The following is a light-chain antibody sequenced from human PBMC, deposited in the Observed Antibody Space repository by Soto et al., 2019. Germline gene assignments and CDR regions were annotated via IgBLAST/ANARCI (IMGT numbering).Light chain of an antibody. V-gene: IGLV2-14*01. CDR2: EVN. CDR1: SSDVGGYNY. Sequence: QSALTQPASVSGSLGQSITISCTGTSSDVGGYNYVSWFQQHPGKAPKLMIYEVNNRPSGVSNRSSGSKSGNTASLTISGLQPEDEADYYCISYTNRNTWVFAGGTKVTVL. J-gene: IGLJ3*02. CDR3: ISYTNRNTWV.